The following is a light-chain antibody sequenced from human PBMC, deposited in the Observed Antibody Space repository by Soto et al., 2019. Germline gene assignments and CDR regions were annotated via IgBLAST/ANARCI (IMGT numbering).Light chain of an antibody. CDR3: QQSNSTPRT. Sequence: DIQMTQSPSSLSASVGDRVTITCRASQSIRTYLNWYQQKPWKPPKLLIYGATMLQSGVPSRFSGTVSGAEFTLTISSLQPADFATYYCQQSNSTPRTFGQGTNVEIK. V-gene: IGKV1-39*01. J-gene: IGKJ1*01. CDR2: GAT. CDR1: QSIRTY.